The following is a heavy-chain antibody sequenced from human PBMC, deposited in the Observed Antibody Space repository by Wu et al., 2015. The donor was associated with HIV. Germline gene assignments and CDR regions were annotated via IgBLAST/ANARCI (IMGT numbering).Heavy chain of an antibody. Sequence: QVHLVQSGAEVKKPGSSVRVSCKASGDTFSNYAINWVRQAPGQGLEWMGDILPIYGTTHYAQKFQGRVTISADESTTTAYIEVRRLRSDDTAVYYCAREIQSFFIKWGQGTLVHRLL. CDR2: ILPIYGTT. J-gene: IGHJ4*02. V-gene: IGHV1-69*12. D-gene: IGHD2/OR15-2a*01. CDR3: AREIQSFFIK. CDR1: GDTFSNYA.